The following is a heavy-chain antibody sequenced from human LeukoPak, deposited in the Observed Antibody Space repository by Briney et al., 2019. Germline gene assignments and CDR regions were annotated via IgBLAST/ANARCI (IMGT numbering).Heavy chain of an antibody. CDR1: GFTLSSYE. J-gene: IGHJ4*02. Sequence: GGSLRLSCAASGFTLSSYEMNWVRQAPGKGLEWVSYISSSGSTIYYADSVKGRFTISRDNSKNTLYLQMNSLRAEDTAVYYCAKTPGRGFYSSGWYVDYWGQGTLVTVSS. CDR2: ISSSGSTI. V-gene: IGHV3-48*03. CDR3: AKTPGRGFYSSGWYVDY. D-gene: IGHD6-19*01.